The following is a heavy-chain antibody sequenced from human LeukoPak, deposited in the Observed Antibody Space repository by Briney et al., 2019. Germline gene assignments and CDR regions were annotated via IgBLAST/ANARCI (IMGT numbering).Heavy chain of an antibody. V-gene: IGHV3-23*01. CDR2: ISTSGASK. CDR1: GFTFSSYA. D-gene: IGHD3-22*01. J-gene: IGHJ4*02. CDR3: AIMHPYWDGSSYWVQ. Sequence: GGYLSLSCAASGFTFSSYALSLVRPAPRKGVEWVSGISTSGASKSNPDSVKGRFTITRDNHRKALSMHMICQRGEDTGLYYCAIMHPYWDGSSYWVQWGQGSLVTVPA.